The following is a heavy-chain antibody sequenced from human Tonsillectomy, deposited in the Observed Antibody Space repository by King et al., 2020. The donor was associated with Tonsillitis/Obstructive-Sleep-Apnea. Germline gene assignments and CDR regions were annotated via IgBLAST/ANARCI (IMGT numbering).Heavy chain of an antibody. CDR2: INHSGST. V-gene: IGHV4-34*01. Sequence: VQLQQWGPGLLKPWETLSLTCAVYGGSFSGYYWSWIRQPPEKGLEWIGEINHSGSTNYIPSLKSRVTISLDTSKNKFSLKLSSVTAADTAVYYCARGLTVTTDDAFDIWGQGTMVTVSS. CDR1: GGSFSGYY. D-gene: IGHD4-17*01. CDR3: ARGLTVTTDDAFDI. J-gene: IGHJ3*02.